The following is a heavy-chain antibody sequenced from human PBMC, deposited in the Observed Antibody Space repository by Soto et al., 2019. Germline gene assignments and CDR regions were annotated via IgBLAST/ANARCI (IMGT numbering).Heavy chain of an antibody. CDR3: ARGRSGYCSSTSCWGYYYYGMDV. CDR2: NYYSGST. Sequence: SETLSLTCTVSGGSISSYYWSWIRQPPGKGLEWIGYNYYSGSTNYNPSLKSRVTISGETSKNQFSLKLSSVTAADTAVYYCARGRSGYCSSTSCWGYYYYGMDVWGQGTTVTVSS. V-gene: IGHV4-59*01. CDR1: GGSISSYY. J-gene: IGHJ6*02. D-gene: IGHD2-2*03.